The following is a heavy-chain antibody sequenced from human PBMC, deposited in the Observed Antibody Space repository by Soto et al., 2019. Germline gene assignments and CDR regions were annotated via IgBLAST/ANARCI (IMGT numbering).Heavy chain of an antibody. D-gene: IGHD1-26*01. CDR3: ARQTGLGATNY. CDR2: INTDGSVT. V-gene: IGHV3-74*01. J-gene: IGHJ4*02. Sequence: DVDLVESGGALVQPGGSLRLSCAGSGFTFNNFWMHWVRRAPGKGLVWVARINTDGSVTSHADSVKGRFTISRDNAKSTLYLQMNSLRAEDSARYYCARQTGLGATNYWGRGTLVTVSS. CDR1: GFTFNNFW.